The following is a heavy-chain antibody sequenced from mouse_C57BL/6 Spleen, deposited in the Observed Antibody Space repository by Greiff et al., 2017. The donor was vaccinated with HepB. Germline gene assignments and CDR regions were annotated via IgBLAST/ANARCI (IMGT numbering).Heavy chain of an antibody. CDR3: ARQRGYYSNSYYAMDY. J-gene: IGHJ4*01. Sequence: VQLKESGPGLVAPSQSLSITCTVSGFSLTSYGVHWVRQPPGKGLEWLVVIWSDGSTTYNSALKSRLSISKDNSKSQVFLKMNSLQTDDTAMYYCARQRGYYSNSYYAMDYWGQGTSVTVSS. CDR2: IWSDGST. CDR1: GFSLTSYG. D-gene: IGHD2-5*01. V-gene: IGHV2-6-1*01.